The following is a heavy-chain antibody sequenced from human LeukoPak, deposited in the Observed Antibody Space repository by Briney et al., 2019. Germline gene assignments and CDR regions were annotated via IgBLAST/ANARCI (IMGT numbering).Heavy chain of an antibody. V-gene: IGHV4-61*01. CDR1: GGSVSSGSDY. J-gene: IGHJ4*02. CDR3: ARDGDY. Sequence: SETLSLTCTVSGGSVSSGSDYWSWIRQPPGKGLEWIGYIYHSGSTNYNPSFKSRVTISVDTSKNQLSLKLSSVTAADTAVYYCARDGDYWGQGTLVTVSS. CDR2: IYHSGST.